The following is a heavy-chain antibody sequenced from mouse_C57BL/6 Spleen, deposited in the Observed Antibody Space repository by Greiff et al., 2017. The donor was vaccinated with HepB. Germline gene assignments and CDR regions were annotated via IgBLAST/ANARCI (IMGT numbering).Heavy chain of an antibody. Sequence: VQLQQPGAELVKPGASVKLSCKASGYTFTSYWMQWVKQRPGQGLEWIGEIDPSDSYTNYNQKFKGKATLTVDTSSSTAYMQLSSLTSEDSAVYYCATYGNGDYWGQGTTLTVSS. CDR3: ATYGNGDY. D-gene: IGHD2-1*01. V-gene: IGHV1-50*01. CDR2: IDPSDSYT. J-gene: IGHJ2*01. CDR1: GYTFTSYW.